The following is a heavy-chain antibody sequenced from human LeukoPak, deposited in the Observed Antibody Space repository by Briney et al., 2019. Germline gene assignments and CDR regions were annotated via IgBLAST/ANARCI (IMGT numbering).Heavy chain of an antibody. Sequence: GASVKVSCKASGYTFTSYDINWVRQATGQGLEWMGWMNPNSGNTGYAQKFQGRVTMTRNTSISTAYMELSSLRSEDTAVYYCARGFRISRLHYYGSGSYYVYWGQGTLVTVSP. CDR1: GYTFTSYD. J-gene: IGHJ4*02. V-gene: IGHV1-8*01. CDR2: MNPNSGNT. D-gene: IGHD3-10*01. CDR3: ARGFRISRLHYYGSGSYYVY.